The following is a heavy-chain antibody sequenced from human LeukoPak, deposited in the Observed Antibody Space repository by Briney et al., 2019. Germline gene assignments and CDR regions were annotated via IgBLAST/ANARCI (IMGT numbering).Heavy chain of an antibody. V-gene: IGHV3-21*01. Sequence: NPGGSLRLSCEASGFTLRPYDMHWVRQAPGKGLEWVSCISSSSSFIYYADSVKGRFTISRDNAENSLHLQMNSLRAEDTAVYYCAREWYSGNSRDAFDIWGQGTMVTVSS. J-gene: IGHJ3*02. CDR2: ISSSSSFI. D-gene: IGHD4-23*01. CDR1: GFTLRPYD. CDR3: AREWYSGNSRDAFDI.